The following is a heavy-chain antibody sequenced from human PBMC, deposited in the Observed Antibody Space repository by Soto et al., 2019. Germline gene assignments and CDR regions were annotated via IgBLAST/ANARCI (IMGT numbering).Heavy chain of an antibody. CDR2: IRSKAYGGTT. CDR3: TRSYDILTGYYRPNYFDY. D-gene: IGHD3-9*01. J-gene: IGHJ4*02. Sequence: GGSLRLSCTASGFTFGDYAMSWFRQAPGKGLEWVGFIRSKAYGGTTEYAASVKGRFTIPRDYSKSIAYLQMNSLKTEDTAVYYCTRSYDILTGYYRPNYFDYWGQGTLVTVSS. V-gene: IGHV3-49*03. CDR1: GFTFGDYA.